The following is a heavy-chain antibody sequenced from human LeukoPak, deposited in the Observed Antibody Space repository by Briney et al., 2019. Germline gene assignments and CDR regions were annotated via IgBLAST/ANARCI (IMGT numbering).Heavy chain of an antibody. CDR2: SSAYNGNA. Sequence: ASVKVSFKASGYTCTNYGITWGRQGPGQGLEWLGLSSAYNGNANYAQNLQDRVTLTSDTSTSTAYMELRSLRSDDTGIYYCARPPKRFGELYQPGDSWGQGTLLTVSS. J-gene: IGHJ4*02. CDR1: GYTCTNYG. V-gene: IGHV1-18*01. CDR3: ARPPKRFGELYQPGDS. D-gene: IGHD3-10*01.